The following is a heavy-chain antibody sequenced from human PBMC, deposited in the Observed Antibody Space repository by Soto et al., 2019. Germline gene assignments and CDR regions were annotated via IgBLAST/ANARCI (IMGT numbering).Heavy chain of an antibody. V-gene: IGHV3-23*01. CDR1: GFIFTNFA. CDR2: IRGSGSDT. J-gene: IGHJ4*02. D-gene: IGHD3-9*01. CDR3: SNSPNFDIYFEY. Sequence: GGSLRLSSAASGFIFTNFAISRVRQAPGKGLEWVSTIRGSGSDTSYADSVKGRFTISRDNSKNTLDLQMNSLRAEDTAVYYCSNSPNFDIYFEYWGQGALVTVSS.